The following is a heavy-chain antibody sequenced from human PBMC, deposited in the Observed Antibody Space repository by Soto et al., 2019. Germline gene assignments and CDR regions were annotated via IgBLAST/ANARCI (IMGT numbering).Heavy chain of an antibody. J-gene: IGHJ3*02. V-gene: IGHV3-23*01. Sequence: EVHLLESGGGLVQPGGSLRLSCAASGFTFSSYAMTWVRQAPGKGLEWVSGISASGGSTYYADSVKGRFTISRDNSKNTLYLQMYSLRLEDTAVYSCAKVSPGSIATAGGSFHIWGHGTMVTVSS. CDR3: AKVSPGSIATAGGSFHI. CDR1: GFTFSSYA. D-gene: IGHD6-13*01. CDR2: ISASGGST.